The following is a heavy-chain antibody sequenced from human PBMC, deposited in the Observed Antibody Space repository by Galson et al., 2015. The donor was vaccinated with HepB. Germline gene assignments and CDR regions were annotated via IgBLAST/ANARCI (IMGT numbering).Heavy chain of an antibody. CDR1: GFTLASYA. Sequence: SLRLSCTASGFTLASYAMTWVRQAPGRGLEWVSTINSGAITHYAVSVKGRFTISRDTSKNTLSLQMDSLRAEDTAVYYCAKGDGPGSYFDYWGQGTLVTVSS. CDR3: AKGDGPGSYFDY. J-gene: IGHJ4*02. CDR2: INSGAIT. D-gene: IGHD3-10*01. V-gene: IGHV3-23*01.